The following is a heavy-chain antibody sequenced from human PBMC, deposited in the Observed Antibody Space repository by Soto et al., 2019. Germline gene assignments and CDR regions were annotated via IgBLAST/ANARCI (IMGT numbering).Heavy chain of an antibody. Sequence: QVQLQESGPGLVKPSETLSLTCTVSGGSISRNYWSWIRQPPGKGLEWIGYIYYSGSTNYNPSLKSRVTKSVDTSKNQFSLKLSSVTAADTAVYYCARGGYSYVNYWGQGTLVTVSS. D-gene: IGHD5-18*01. CDR2: IYYSGST. J-gene: IGHJ4*02. CDR3: ARGGYSYVNY. V-gene: IGHV4-59*01. CDR1: GGSISRNY.